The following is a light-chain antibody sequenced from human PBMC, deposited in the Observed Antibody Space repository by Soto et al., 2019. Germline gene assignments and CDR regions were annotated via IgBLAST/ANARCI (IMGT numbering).Light chain of an antibody. J-gene: IGLJ1*01. CDR1: SSDVGGYNF. V-gene: IGLV2-23*03. CDR3: YSFAGSTTFSYV. CDR2: EGT. Sequence: QSALTQPPSASGSPGQSVTISCTGTSSDVGGYNFVSWYQHHPGKAPTVLIYEGTKRPSGVSNRFSGSKSGNTASLTISGLQTEDEADYYCYSFAGSTTFSYVFGPGTKLTVL.